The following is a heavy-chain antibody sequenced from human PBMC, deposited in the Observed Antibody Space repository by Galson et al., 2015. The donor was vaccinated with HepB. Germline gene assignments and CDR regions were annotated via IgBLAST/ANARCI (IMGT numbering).Heavy chain of an antibody. J-gene: IGHJ4*02. CDR1: GFTFGDYA. CDR2: IRGIPYGGTA. Sequence: SLRLSCAGSGFTFGDYAMSWFRQAPGKGLEWISFIRGIPYGGTAEYAPSVKGRFICSRDDSKNIAYLQMNSLRAEDTAVYYCAGLGHSSGWYDPLRGYWGQGTLVTVSS. D-gene: IGHD6-19*01. V-gene: IGHV3-49*03. CDR3: AGLGHSSGWYDPLRGY.